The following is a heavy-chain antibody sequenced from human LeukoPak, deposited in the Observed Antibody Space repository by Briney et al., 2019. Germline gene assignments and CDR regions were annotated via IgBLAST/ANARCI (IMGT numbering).Heavy chain of an antibody. Sequence: PGGSLRLSCAASGFTFSSYGMNWVRQAPGKGPEWASKISSGGTTKDYADSVKGRFTISRDNAKNSLYLQMNSLRDDDTAVYYCAREPRDGYNPFDYWGQGTLVIVSS. J-gene: IGHJ4*02. D-gene: IGHD5-24*01. CDR3: AREPRDGYNPFDY. CDR1: GFTFSSYG. CDR2: ISSGGTTK. V-gene: IGHV3-48*03.